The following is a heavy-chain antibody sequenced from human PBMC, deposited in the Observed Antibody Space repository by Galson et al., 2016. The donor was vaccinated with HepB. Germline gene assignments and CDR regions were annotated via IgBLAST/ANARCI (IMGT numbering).Heavy chain of an antibody. V-gene: IGHV3-33*03. J-gene: IGHJ4*02. CDR3: ARQQLVRFYFDS. Sequence: SLRLSCAASGFTFSRYAMHWVRQAPGKGLEWVAVIWYDGSNQYYADSVKGRFTISRDNSKNTLSLQMTSLRAEDTAVYYCARQQLVRFYFDSWGQGTVVTVSS. CDR2: IWYDGSNQ. CDR1: GFTFSRYA. D-gene: IGHD6-13*01.